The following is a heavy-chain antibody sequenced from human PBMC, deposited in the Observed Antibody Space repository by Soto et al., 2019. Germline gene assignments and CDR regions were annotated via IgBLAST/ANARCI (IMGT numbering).Heavy chain of an antibody. CDR3: ARPTYDFWSGYWAPYYYGMDV. D-gene: IGHD3-3*01. Sequence: QVQLVQSGAEVKKPGASVKVSRKASGYTFTSYGISWVRQAPGQGLEWMGWISAYNGNTNYAQKLQGRVTMTTDTSTSTAYMELRSLRSDDTAVYYCARPTYDFWSGYWAPYYYGMDVWGQGTTVTVSS. J-gene: IGHJ6*02. CDR2: ISAYNGNT. V-gene: IGHV1-18*01. CDR1: GYTFTSYG.